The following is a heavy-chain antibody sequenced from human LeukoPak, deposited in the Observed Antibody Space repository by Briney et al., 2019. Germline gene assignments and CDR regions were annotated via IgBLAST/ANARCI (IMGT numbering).Heavy chain of an antibody. CDR3: ARDPVVFTKGLPKYFDY. CDR2: INWNGGST. D-gene: IGHD2-21*01. CDR1: GFTFDDYG. V-gene: IGHV3-20*04. Sequence: GGSLRLSCAASGFTFDDYGMSWVRQAPGKGLEWVSGINWNGGSTGYAESVKGRFTISRDNAKNSLYLQMNSLRAEDTALYYCARDPVVFTKGLPKYFDYWGQGTLVTVSS. J-gene: IGHJ4*02.